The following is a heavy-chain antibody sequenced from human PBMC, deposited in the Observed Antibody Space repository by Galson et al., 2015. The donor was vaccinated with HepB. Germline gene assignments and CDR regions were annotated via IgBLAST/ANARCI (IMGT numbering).Heavy chain of an antibody. V-gene: IGHV1-69*06. D-gene: IGHD3-16*01. Sequence: SVKVSCKASGGAFSRFGINWVRQAPGQGLEWMGAIIPLFGTSNYAQNFQGRVTITADKSTTTAYMELTSLRSEDTAIYYCAKDLRDYVWGSWVHHDAFDIWGQGTIVTVSS. J-gene: IGHJ3*02. CDR2: IIPLFGTS. CDR3: AKDLRDYVWGSWVHHDAFDI. CDR1: GGAFSRFG.